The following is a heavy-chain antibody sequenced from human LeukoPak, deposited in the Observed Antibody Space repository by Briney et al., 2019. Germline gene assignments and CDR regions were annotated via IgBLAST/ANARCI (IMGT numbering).Heavy chain of an antibody. D-gene: IGHD2-15*01. J-gene: IGHJ6*03. V-gene: IGHV1-2*06. CDR2: INPNSGGT. CDR1: GYTFTGYY. Sequence: ASVKVSCKASGYTFTGYYMHWVRQAPGQGLEWMGRINPNSGGTNYAQKFQGRVTMTRDTSISTAYMELSRLRSDDTAVYYCARVLEGYCSGGSCYLGINYYYMDVWGKGTTVTVSS. CDR3: ARVLEGYCSGGSCYLGINYYYMDV.